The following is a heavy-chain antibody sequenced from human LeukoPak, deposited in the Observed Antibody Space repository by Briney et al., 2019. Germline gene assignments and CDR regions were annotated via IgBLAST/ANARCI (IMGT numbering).Heavy chain of an antibody. CDR1: GGSISSSNW. J-gene: IGHJ6*03. V-gene: IGHV4-4*02. D-gene: IGHD3-10*01. Sequence: PSETLSLTCAVSGGSISSSNWWSWVRQPPGKGLEWIGEIYHSGSTNYNPSLKSRVTISVDKSKNQFSLKLSSVTAADTAVYYCARQSYAWFGGHYYYYMDVRGKGTTVTISS. CDR3: ARQSYAWFGGHYYYYMDV. CDR2: IYHSGST.